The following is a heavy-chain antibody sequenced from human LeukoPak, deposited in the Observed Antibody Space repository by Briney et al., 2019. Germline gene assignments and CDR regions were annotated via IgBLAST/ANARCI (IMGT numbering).Heavy chain of an antibody. CDR2: INHSGST. Sequence: SETLSLTCAVYGGSFSGYYWSWIRQPPGKGLEWIGEINHSGSTNYNPSLKSRVTISVDTSKNQFSLKLSSVTAADTAVYYCARGGWLQNWGQGTLVTVFS. D-gene: IGHD5-12*01. CDR1: GGSFSGYY. CDR3: ARGGWLQN. J-gene: IGHJ4*02. V-gene: IGHV4-34*01.